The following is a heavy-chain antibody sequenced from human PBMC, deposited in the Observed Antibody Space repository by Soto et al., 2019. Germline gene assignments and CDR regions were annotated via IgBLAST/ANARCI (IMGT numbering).Heavy chain of an antibody. Sequence: SQTLSLTCALSGDSVSSKSATWNWIRQSPSRGLEWLGRTYYRSKWSTDYAVSVNNRITINPDTSKSQFSLQLNSVTPEDTAMYYCTRALSGSYDSWGQGTLVTVSS. CDR2: TYYRSKWST. CDR3: TRALSGSYDS. J-gene: IGHJ5*01. D-gene: IGHD1-26*01. CDR1: GDSVSSKSAT. V-gene: IGHV6-1*01.